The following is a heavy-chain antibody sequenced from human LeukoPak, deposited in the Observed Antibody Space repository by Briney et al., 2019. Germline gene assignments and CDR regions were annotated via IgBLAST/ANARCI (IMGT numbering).Heavy chain of an antibody. J-gene: IGHJ4*02. V-gene: IGHV3-30-3*01. CDR3: ARAGYSSSWSFFDY. Sequence: PGGSLRLSCAASGLTFTSYAMHWVRQAPGKGLEWVAIISYDGSNKYYADSVKGRFTISRDNSKNTLYLQMNSLRAEDTAVYYCARAGYSSSWSFFDYWGQGTLVTVSS. D-gene: IGHD6-13*01. CDR2: ISYDGSNK. CDR1: GLTFTSYA.